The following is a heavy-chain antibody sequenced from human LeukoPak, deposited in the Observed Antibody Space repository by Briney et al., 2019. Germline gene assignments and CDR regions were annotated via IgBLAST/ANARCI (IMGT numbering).Heavy chain of an antibody. D-gene: IGHD3-3*01. Sequence: SETLSLTCTVSGGSISSYYWSWIRQPPGKGLEWIGYIYYSGSTNFNPSLKSRVTISVDTSKNQFSLKLSSVTAADTAVYYCARVRPTRTGDFWSGYSDYWGQGTLVTVSS. V-gene: IGHV4-59*01. J-gene: IGHJ4*02. CDR3: ARVRPTRTGDFWSGYSDY. CDR2: IYYSGST. CDR1: GGSISSYY.